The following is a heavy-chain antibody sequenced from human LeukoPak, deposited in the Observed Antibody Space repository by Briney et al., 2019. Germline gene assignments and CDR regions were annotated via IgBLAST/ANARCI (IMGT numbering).Heavy chain of an antibody. CDR1: GFTFSSYE. CDR2: ISSSGSTV. V-gene: IGHV3-48*03. D-gene: IGHD4-17*01. CDR3: ARDRLHYGEYEKTFDY. Sequence: GGSLRLSCAAAGFTFSSYEMNWVRQAPGKGLEWVSYISSSGSTVYYADSVKGRFTISRDNAKNSLYLQMNSLRAEDTAVYYCARDRLHYGEYEKTFDYWGQGTLVTVSS. J-gene: IGHJ4*02.